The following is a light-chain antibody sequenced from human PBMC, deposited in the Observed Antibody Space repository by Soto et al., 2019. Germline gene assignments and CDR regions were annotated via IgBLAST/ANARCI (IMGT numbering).Light chain of an antibody. Sequence: AIRMTQSPSSFSASTGDRVTITCRASQGISSYLAWYQQKPGKAPKLLIYAASTLQSGVPSRFSGSGSGTDFTLTISCLQSEDFATYYCQQYYSYPQLTFGGGTKGDSK. V-gene: IGKV1-8*01. CDR3: QQYYSYPQLT. CDR2: AAS. CDR1: QGISSY. J-gene: IGKJ4*01.